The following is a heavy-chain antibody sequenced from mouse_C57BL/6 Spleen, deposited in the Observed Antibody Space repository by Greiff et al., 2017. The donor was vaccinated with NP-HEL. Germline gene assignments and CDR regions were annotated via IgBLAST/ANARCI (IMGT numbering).Heavy chain of an antibody. CDR3: ASGTLNYYCSV. CDR2: IYPSDSET. D-gene: IGHD1-1*01. Sequence: VQLQQPGAELVRPGSSVKLSCKASGYTFTSYWMDWVQQRPGQGLEWIGNIYPSDSETHYNQKFKDKATLTVDKSSSTAYMQLSSLTSEDSAVYYCASGTLNYYCSVWGTGTTVTVSS. CDR1: GYTFTSYW. J-gene: IGHJ1*03. V-gene: IGHV1-61*01.